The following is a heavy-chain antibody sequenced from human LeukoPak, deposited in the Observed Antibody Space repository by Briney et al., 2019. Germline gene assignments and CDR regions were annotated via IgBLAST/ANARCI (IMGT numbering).Heavy chain of an antibody. J-gene: IGHJ5*02. Sequence: ASVKVSCKASGYTFTSYDINWVRQATGQGLKWMGWMSPNSGNTGYAQKFQGRVTITRNTSISTAYMELSSLRSEDTAVYYCARGLRYQLLSGKRRYNWFDPWGQGTLVTVSS. CDR3: ARGLRYQLLSGKRRYNWFDP. CDR1: GYTFTSYD. V-gene: IGHV1-8*03. D-gene: IGHD2-2*01. CDR2: MSPNSGNT.